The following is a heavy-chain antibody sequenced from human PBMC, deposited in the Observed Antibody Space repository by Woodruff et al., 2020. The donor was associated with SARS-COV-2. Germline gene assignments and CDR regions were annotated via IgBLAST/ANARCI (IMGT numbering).Heavy chain of an antibody. CDR3: ASGVGATSFDY. J-gene: IGHJ4*02. Sequence: SWKGRFTISRDNAKNSLYLQMNSLRAEDTAVYYCASGVGATSFDYWGQGTLVTVSS. V-gene: IGHV3-11*01. D-gene: IGHD1-26*01.